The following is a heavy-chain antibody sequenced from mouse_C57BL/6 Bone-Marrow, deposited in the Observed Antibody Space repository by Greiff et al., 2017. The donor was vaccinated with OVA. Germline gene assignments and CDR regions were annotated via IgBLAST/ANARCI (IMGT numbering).Heavy chain of an antibody. CDR3: ASSVYWYFDV. Sequence: VQLQQSGPELVKPGASVKISCKASGYTFTDYYMNWVKQSHGKSLEWIGDINPNNGGTSYNQKFKGKATLTVDKSSSTAYMELRRLTSEDSAVYYCASSVYWYFDVWGTGTTVTVSS. CDR2: INPNNGGT. CDR1: GYTFTDYY. V-gene: IGHV1-26*01. J-gene: IGHJ1*03.